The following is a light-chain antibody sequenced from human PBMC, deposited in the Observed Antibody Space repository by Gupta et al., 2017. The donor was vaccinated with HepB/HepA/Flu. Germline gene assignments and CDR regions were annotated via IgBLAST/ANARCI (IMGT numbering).Light chain of an antibody. V-gene: IGLV2-8*01. CDR3: SSYAGSNTYV. CDR1: SSDVGGFEY. J-gene: IGLJ1*01. CDR2: GVN. Sequence: QSALTQPPSASGSPGQSVTVSCTGTSSDVGGFEYVSWYQQHPGKAPKLIIFGVNKRPSGVPDRFSGSKADNTASLTVSGLQAEDEADYYCSSYAGSNTYVFGTGTKVTVL.